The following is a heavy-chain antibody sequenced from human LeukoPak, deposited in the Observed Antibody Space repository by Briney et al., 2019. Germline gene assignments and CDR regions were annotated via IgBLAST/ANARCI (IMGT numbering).Heavy chain of an antibody. CDR2: IRHDGSSK. CDR3: VKAMVN. V-gene: IGHV3-30*02. D-gene: IGHD5-18*01. J-gene: IGHJ4*02. CDR1: GFTFSRFG. Sequence: PGGSLRLSCAASGFTFSRFGMHWVRQASGKGLEWVTFIRHDGSSKYYTDSVKGRFSISRDNSKCTMYLQMNSLRAEDTAVYYCVKAMVNWGQGTLVTVSS.